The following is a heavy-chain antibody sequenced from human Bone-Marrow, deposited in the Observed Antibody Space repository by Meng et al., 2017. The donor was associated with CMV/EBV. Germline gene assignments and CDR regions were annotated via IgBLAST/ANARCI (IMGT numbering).Heavy chain of an antibody. J-gene: IGHJ6*02. V-gene: IGHV3-23*01. D-gene: IGHD4-11*01. Sequence: GESLKISCAASGFIFSSYNINWIRQAPGRGLEWVSTISGSGGSTYYADSVKGRFTISRDNSKNTLHLQMNSLRAEDTAVYYCVKARGIDSNYGTADYYYYGLDVWGQGTTVTVSS. CDR1: GFIFSSYN. CDR3: VKARGIDSNYGTADYYYYGLDV. CDR2: ISGSGGST.